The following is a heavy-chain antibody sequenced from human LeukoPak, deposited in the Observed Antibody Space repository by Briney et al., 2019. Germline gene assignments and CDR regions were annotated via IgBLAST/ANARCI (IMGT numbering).Heavy chain of an antibody. J-gene: IGHJ3*02. CDR1: GFTFSSYA. D-gene: IGHD3-16*02. CDR2: ISGSGGST. CDR3: ARDHLYYDYVWGSYRPYDAFDI. V-gene: IGHV3-23*01. Sequence: GVSLRLSCAASGFTFSSYAMSWVRQAPGKGLEWVSAISGSGGSTYYADSVKGRFTISRDNSKNTLYLQMNSLRAEDTAVYYCARDHLYYDYVWGSYRPYDAFDIWGQGTMVTVSS.